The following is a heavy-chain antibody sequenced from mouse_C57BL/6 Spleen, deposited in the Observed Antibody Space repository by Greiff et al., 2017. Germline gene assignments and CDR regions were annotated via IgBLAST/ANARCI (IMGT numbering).Heavy chain of an antibody. V-gene: IGHV1-55*01. CDR3: ARVSLITTVVYFDY. CDR2: IYPGSGST. Sequence: QVQLQQPGAELVKPGASVKMSCKASGYTFTSYWITWVKQRPGQGLEWIGDIYPGSGSTNYNEKFKSKATLTVDTSSSTAYMQLSSLTSEDSAVYYCARVSLITTVVYFDYWGQGTTLTVSS. J-gene: IGHJ2*01. D-gene: IGHD1-1*01. CDR1: GYTFTSYW.